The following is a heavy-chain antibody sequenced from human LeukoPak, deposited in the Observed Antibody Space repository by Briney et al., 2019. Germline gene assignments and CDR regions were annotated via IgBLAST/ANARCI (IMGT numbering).Heavy chain of an antibody. Sequence: PSQTLSLTCTVSGGSISSGGYYWSWIRQPPGKGLEWIGYIYHSGSTNYNPSLKSRVTISVDTSKNQFSLKLSSVTAADTAVYYCARDHDVGSGYDSGIGYWGQGTLVTVSS. J-gene: IGHJ4*02. D-gene: IGHD5-12*01. V-gene: IGHV4-30-2*01. CDR1: GGSISSGGYY. CDR2: IYHSGST. CDR3: ARDHDVGSGYDSGIGY.